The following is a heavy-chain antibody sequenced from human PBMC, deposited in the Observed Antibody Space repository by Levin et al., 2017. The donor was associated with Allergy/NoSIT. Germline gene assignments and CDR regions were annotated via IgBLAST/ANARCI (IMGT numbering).Heavy chain of an antibody. J-gene: IGHJ4*02. D-gene: IGHD6-13*01. CDR1: GITFSNAW. Sequence: GGSLRLSCTASGITFSNAWMSWARQAPGKGLEWVGRIKSKTDGGTADYASPVKGRFTISSDDSKNTLYLQMNSLKTEDTAVYYCTTYISSWYYFDNWGQGTLVTVSS. CDR3: TTYISSWYYFDN. CDR2: IKSKTDGGTA. V-gene: IGHV3-15*01.